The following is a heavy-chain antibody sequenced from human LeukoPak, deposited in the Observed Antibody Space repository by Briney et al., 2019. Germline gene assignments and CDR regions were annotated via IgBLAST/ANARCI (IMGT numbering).Heavy chain of an antibody. CDR2: IYSGGST. J-gene: IGHJ5*02. CDR1: GFTVSSNY. V-gene: IGHV3-66*01. D-gene: IGHD2-15*01. CDR3: AREFDCSGGSCYSGWFDP. Sequence: GGSLRLSCAASGFTVSSNYMSWVRQAPGKGLEWVSVIYSGGSTYYADSVKGRFTISRDNSKNTLYLQMNSLRAEDTAVYYCAREFDCSGGSCYSGWFDPWGQGTLVTVSS.